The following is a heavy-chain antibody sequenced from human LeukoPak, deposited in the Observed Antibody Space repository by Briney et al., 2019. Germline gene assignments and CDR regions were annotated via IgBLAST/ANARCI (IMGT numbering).Heavy chain of an antibody. CDR3: ARQRGGNYYYFDY. J-gene: IGHJ4*02. CDR1: GFTFSFYT. D-gene: IGHD5-24*01. V-gene: IGHV3-23*01. Sequence: PGGSLRLSCAASGFTFSFYTMTWVRQAPGKGLEWVSSVSDSGSSTYYADSMKGRFTISRDISKNTLYLQMNSLRAEDTAVYYCARQRGGNYYYFDYWGQGILVTVSS. CDR2: VSDSGSST.